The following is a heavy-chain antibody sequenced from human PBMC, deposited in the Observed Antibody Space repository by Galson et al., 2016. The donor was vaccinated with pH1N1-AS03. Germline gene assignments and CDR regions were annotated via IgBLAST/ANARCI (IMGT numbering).Heavy chain of an antibody. J-gene: IGHJ3*02. CDR2: IKEDGSVR. V-gene: IGHV3-7*01. Sequence: SLRLSCAASGFTVSSNYMSWVRQAPGKGLEFVANIKEDGSVRNYAGSVKGRFIISRDNAQNSLYLQMNSLGVEDTALYYCVRDPFFSSFDIWGQGTVVTVSS. CDR1: GFTVSSNY. CDR3: VRDPFFSSFDI.